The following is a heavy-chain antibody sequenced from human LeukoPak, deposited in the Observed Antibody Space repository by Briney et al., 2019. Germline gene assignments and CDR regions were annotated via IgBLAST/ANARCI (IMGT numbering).Heavy chain of an antibody. J-gene: IGHJ4*02. CDR3: ARGSELNDYVWKTSLLERRKLFDS. Sequence: GASVKVSCKATGYTFTDYYLHWVRQAPGQGLEWMGWINPNSGATDYAQKFQGRVTMTRDTSISTAYMELSRLRSDDTAVHYCARGSELNDYVWKTSLLERRKLFDSWGLGTLVTVSS. CDR1: GYTFTDYY. D-gene: IGHD3-16*01. V-gene: IGHV1-2*02. CDR2: INPNSGAT.